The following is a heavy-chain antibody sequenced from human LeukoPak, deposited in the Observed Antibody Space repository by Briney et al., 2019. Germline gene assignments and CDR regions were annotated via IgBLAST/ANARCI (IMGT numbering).Heavy chain of an antibody. CDR2: INHSGST. Sequence: PSETLSLTCAVYGGSFSGYYWSWIRQPPGKGLEWIGEINHSGSTNYNPSLKSRVTISVDTSKNQFSLKLSSVTAADTAVYYCARTDFWSGYYNSFDPWGQGTLVTVSS. D-gene: IGHD3-3*01. J-gene: IGHJ5*02. V-gene: IGHV4-34*01. CDR1: GGSFSGYY. CDR3: ARTDFWSGYYNSFDP.